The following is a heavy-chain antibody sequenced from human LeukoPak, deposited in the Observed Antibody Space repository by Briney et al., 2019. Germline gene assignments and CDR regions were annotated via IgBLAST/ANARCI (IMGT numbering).Heavy chain of an antibody. CDR1: GYSISSSNW. CDR3: ARLSGSYYFDY. J-gene: IGHJ4*02. V-gene: IGHV4-28*01. Sequence: SETLSLTCAVSGYSISSSNWWGWIRQPPGKGLEWIGYIYYSGSTYYNPSLKSRVTMSVDTSKNQFSLKLSSVTAVDTAVYYCARLSGSYYFDYWGQGTLVTVSS. CDR2: IYYSGST. D-gene: IGHD1-26*01.